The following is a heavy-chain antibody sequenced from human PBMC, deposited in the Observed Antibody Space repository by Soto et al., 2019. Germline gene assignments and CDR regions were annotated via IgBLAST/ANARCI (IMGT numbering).Heavy chain of an antibody. D-gene: IGHD7-27*01. J-gene: IGHJ4*02. Sequence: SLRLSCAASGFSVSGNYMSWVRLTPGKGLEWVSLIYSGGNTYYADSVKGRFTISRDNSRNTLYLQMNSLRAEDTAVYFCAGSTNWGLYYLDYWGLGTLVTVSS. V-gene: IGHV3-53*01. CDR2: IYSGGNT. CDR3: AGSTNWGLYYLDY. CDR1: GFSVSGNY.